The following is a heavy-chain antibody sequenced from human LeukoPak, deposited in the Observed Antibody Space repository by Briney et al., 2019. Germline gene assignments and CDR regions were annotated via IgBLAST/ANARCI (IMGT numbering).Heavy chain of an antibody. D-gene: IGHD2-15*01. CDR3: ARDSFGQSYCSGGSCYPIDY. CDR1: GFTFSSYW. V-gene: IGHV3-7*01. CDR2: IKQDGSEK. Sequence: GGFLRLSCAASGFTFSSYWMSWVRQAPGKGLEWVANIKQDGSEKYYVDSVKGRFTISRDNAKNSLYLQMNSLRAEDTAVYYCARDSFGQSYCSGGSCYPIDYWGQGTLVTVSS. J-gene: IGHJ4*02.